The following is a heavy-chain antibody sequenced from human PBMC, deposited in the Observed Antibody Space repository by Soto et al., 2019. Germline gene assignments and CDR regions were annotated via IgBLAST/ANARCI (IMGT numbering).Heavy chain of an antibody. CDR1: GFSFKDYY. Sequence: PGGSLRLSCAASGFSFKDYYMTWMRQTPEKGLEWISTITSSGGNAYYAASVKGRVTISRDNAHNSLYLQMSGLRAEDTALYYCAKWRYNYGYLDPTRGSRLDYWGHGVLGAVSS. CDR2: ITSSGGNA. V-gene: IGHV3-11*01. J-gene: IGHJ4*01. CDR3: AKWRYNYGYLDPTRGSRLDY. D-gene: IGHD3-10*01.